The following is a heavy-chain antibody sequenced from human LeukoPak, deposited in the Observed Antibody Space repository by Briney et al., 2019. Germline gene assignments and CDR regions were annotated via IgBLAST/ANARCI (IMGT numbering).Heavy chain of an antibody. Sequence: GASVKVSCKASGYTFTSYGISWVRQAPGQGLEWMGWTSAYNGNTNSAQQFQGRLSMSTDTSTSTAYMELRSLGSDDTAVYFCARERGMVREVPSRPDYWGQGTLVTVSA. V-gene: IGHV1-18*01. CDR1: GYTFTSYG. J-gene: IGHJ4*02. CDR2: TSAYNGNT. D-gene: IGHD3-10*01. CDR3: ARERGMVREVPSRPDY.